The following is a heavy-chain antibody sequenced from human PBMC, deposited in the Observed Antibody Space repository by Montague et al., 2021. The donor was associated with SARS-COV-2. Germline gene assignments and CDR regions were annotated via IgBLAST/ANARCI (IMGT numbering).Heavy chain of an antibody. J-gene: IGHJ6*03. V-gene: IGHV4-34*01. Sequence: ETLSLTCAVHGTSFSGYYWNWIRQPPGKGLEWIGEINHGGSTKYSPSLKSRLTISADTSKNQFSLKLTSVAAADTAVYYCARLRDGVVPSPILGVGPYYSYYYMDVWGRGTTVTVAS. CDR2: INHGGST. D-gene: IGHD3-10*01. CDR3: ARLRDGVVPSPILGVGPYYSYYYMDV. CDR1: GTSFSGYY.